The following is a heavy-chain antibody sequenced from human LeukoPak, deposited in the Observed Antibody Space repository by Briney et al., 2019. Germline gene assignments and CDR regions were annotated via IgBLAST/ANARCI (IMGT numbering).Heavy chain of an antibody. D-gene: IGHD4-23*01. CDR2: ISGYNGNT. CDR1: GYTFTTYG. V-gene: IGHV1-18*01. CDR3: ARQHYGGNSVPWDY. J-gene: IGHJ4*02. Sequence: ASVKVSCKASGYTFTTYGISWVRQAPGQGLEWMGWISGYNGNTKYAENLQGRVTMTTDTSTSTAYMELRSLRSDDTAVYYCARQHYGGNSVPWDYWGRGTLVTVSS.